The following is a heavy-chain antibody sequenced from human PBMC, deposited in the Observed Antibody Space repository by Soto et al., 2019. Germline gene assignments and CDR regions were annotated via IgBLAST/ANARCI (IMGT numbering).Heavy chain of an antibody. CDR3: ASAKTGQNKPYDSSGYHCDY. D-gene: IGHD3-22*01. J-gene: IGHJ4*02. V-gene: IGHV3-48*01. CDR2: ISSSSSTI. CDR1: GFTFNSYN. Sequence: EVQLVESGGGLVQPGGSLRLSCAASGFTFNSYNMNWVRQVPGKGLEWVSYISSSSSTIHYADSVKGRFTISRDNAKKSLYLQMNSLRAEDTAVYYCASAKTGQNKPYDSSGYHCDYWGQGTLVTVSS.